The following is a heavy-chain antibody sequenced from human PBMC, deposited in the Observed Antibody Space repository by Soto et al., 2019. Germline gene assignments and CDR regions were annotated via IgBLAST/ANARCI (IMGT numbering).Heavy chain of an antibody. D-gene: IGHD3-10*01. J-gene: IGHJ5*02. Sequence: GGSLRLSCVASGFGFHTYWMHWVRQVPGKGLVWVARINSDGDTSTYADSVKGRFSISRDNTKNTLFLQMNGLRDDDTAVYYCTRDSVDYYGSGTYYPRFDTWGQGALVTVSS. CDR1: GFGFHTYW. CDR3: TRDSVDYYGSGTYYPRFDT. V-gene: IGHV3-74*01. CDR2: INSDGDTS.